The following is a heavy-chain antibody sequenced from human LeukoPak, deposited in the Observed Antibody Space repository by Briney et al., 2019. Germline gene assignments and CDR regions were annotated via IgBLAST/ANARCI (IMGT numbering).Heavy chain of an antibody. Sequence: ASVKVSCKASGYTFTSYGISWVRQAPGQGLEWMGWISAYNGNTNYAQKLQGRVTMTTDTSTSTAYMELSSLRSEDTAVYYCASNYYGSGSYATNYYYYYMDVWGKGTAVTISS. CDR1: GYTFTSYG. CDR2: ISAYNGNT. V-gene: IGHV1-18*01. J-gene: IGHJ6*03. CDR3: ASNYYGSGSYATNYYYYYMDV. D-gene: IGHD3-10*01.